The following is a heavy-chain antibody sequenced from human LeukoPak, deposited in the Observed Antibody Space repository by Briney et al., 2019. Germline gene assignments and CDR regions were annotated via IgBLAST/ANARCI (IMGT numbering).Heavy chain of an antibody. V-gene: IGHV4-34*01. J-gene: IGHJ4*02. CDR1: GGSFSGYY. D-gene: IGHD5-12*01. CDR3: ARGLNSGYVRL. CDR2: INHSGST. Sequence: SETLSLTCAVYGGSFSGYYWSWIRQPPGEGLEWIGEINHSGSTNYNPSLKSRVTISVDTSKNQFSLKLSSVTAADTAVYYCARGLNSGYVRLWGQGTLVTVSS.